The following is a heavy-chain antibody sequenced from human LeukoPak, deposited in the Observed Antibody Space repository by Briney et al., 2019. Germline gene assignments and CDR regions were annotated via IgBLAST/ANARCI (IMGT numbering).Heavy chain of an antibody. CDR1: RGSISGYY. V-gene: IGHV4-59*12. CDR3: ARASYCSGGSCSYYYYYMDV. CDR2: IYYSGTT. D-gene: IGHD2-15*01. Sequence: SETLSLTCTVSRGSISGYYWSWIRQPPGKGLEWIGYIYYSGTTNYNPSLESRVTMSVDTSKNLFSLNLISVTAADTAVYYCARASYCSGGSCSYYYYYMDVWGKGTTVTVSS. J-gene: IGHJ6*03.